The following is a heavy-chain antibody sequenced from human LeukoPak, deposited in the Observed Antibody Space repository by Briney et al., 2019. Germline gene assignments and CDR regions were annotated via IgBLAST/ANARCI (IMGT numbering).Heavy chain of an antibody. CDR1: GFTFSSYA. D-gene: IGHD3/OR15-3a*01. Sequence: GGSLRLSCAASGFTFSSYAMHWVRQAPGKGLEWVAVISYDGSNKYYADSVKGRFTISRDNSKNTLYLQMNSLRAEDTAVYYCARDDLSRAYGMDVWGQGTTVTVSS. CDR3: ARDDLSRAYGMDV. V-gene: IGHV3-30*04. CDR2: ISYDGSNK. J-gene: IGHJ6*02.